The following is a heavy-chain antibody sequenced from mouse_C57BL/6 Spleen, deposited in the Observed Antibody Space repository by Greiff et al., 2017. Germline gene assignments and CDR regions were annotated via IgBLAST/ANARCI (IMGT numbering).Heavy chain of an antibody. CDR1: GYTFTDYY. CDR2: INPNNGGT. CDR3: ARGNGYDGY. Sequence: EVQLQQSGPELVKPGASVKISCKASGYTFTDYYMNWVKQSPGKSLEWIGDINPNNGGTSYNQKFKGKATLTVDKSSSTAYMELRSLTSEDSAVYYCARGNGYDGYWGQGTTLTVSS. V-gene: IGHV1-26*01. J-gene: IGHJ2*01. D-gene: IGHD2-2*01.